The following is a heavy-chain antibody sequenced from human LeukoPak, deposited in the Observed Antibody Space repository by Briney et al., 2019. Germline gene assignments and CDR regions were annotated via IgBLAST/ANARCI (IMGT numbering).Heavy chain of an antibody. Sequence: SETLSLTCAVYGGSFSGYYWSWIRQPPGKGLEWIGEINHSGSTNYNPSLKSRVTISVDTSKNQFSLKLSSVTAADTAVSYCARGGPVVVPPTDAFDIWGQGTMVTVSS. CDR3: ARGGPVVVPPTDAFDI. J-gene: IGHJ3*02. D-gene: IGHD2-2*01. CDR1: GGSFSGYY. V-gene: IGHV4-34*01. CDR2: INHSGST.